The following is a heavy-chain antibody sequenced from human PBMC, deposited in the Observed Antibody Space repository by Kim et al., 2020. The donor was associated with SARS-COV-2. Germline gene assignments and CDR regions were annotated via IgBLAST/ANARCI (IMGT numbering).Heavy chain of an antibody. CDR1: GGTFSSYA. CDR3: ARDLIPYSNYYYYYGMDV. J-gene: IGHJ6*01. V-gene: IGHV1-69*13. D-gene: IGHD4-4*01. Sequence: SVKVSCKASGGTFSSYATSWVRQAPGQGLEWMGGIIPIFGTANYAQKFQGRVTITADESTSTAYMELSSLRSEDTAVYYCARDLIPYSNYYYYYGMDVW. CDR2: IIPIFGTA.